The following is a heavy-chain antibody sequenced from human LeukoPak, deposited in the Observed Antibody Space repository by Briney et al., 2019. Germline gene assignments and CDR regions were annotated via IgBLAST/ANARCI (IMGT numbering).Heavy chain of an antibody. CDR2: IYPGDSDT. J-gene: IGHJ6*03. CDR3: ARHSIAARRLNYIDV. V-gene: IGHV5-51*01. CDR1: GYSFTSYW. Sequence: GESLKISCKGSGYSFTSYWIGWVRQMPGKGLEWMGIIYPGDSDTRYSPSFQGQVTISADKSISTAYLQWSSLKASDTAMYYCARHSIAARRLNYIDVWGKGTTVTVSS. D-gene: IGHD6-6*01.